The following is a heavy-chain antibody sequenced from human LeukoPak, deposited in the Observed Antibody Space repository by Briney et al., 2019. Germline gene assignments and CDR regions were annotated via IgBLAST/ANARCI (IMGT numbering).Heavy chain of an antibody. CDR1: GGTFSSYA. CDR3: ARGSNWNYVLAY. J-gene: IGHJ4*02. Sequence: SVKVSCXASGGTFSSYAISWVRRAPGQGLEWMGGIIPIFGTANYAQKFQGRVTITTDESTSTAYMELSSLRSEDTAVYYCARGSNWNYVLAYWGQGTLVTVSS. V-gene: IGHV1-69*05. D-gene: IGHD1-7*01. CDR2: IIPIFGTA.